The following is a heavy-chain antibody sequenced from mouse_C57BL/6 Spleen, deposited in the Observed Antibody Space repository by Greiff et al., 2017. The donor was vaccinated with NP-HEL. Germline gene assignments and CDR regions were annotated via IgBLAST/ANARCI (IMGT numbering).Heavy chain of an antibody. CDR2: IYPGDGDT. D-gene: IGHD2-4*01. V-gene: IGHV1-82*01. CDR1: GYAFSSSW. J-gene: IGHJ1*03. CDR3: ARERGDYDGGYFDV. Sequence: LVKPGASVKISCKASGYAFSSSWMNWVKQRPGKGLEWIGRIYPGDGDTNYNGKFKGKATLTADKSSSTAYMQLSSLTSEDSAVYFCARERGDYDGGYFDVWGTGTTVTVSS.